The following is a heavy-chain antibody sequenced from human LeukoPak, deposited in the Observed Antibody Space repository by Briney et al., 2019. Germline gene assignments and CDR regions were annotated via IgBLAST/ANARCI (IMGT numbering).Heavy chain of an antibody. J-gene: IGHJ4*02. V-gene: IGHV3-21*03. CDR2: ISDSSSYI. CDR1: GFTFSNYT. D-gene: IGHD2-15*01. Sequence: PGGSLRLSCAASGFTFSNYTMNWVRQAPGKGLEWVSSISDSSSYIYYADSVKGRFTISRDNARNSLFLQMNSLRAEDTAVYYCARVPEDQDDYWGQGTLVTVSS. CDR3: ARVPEDQDDY.